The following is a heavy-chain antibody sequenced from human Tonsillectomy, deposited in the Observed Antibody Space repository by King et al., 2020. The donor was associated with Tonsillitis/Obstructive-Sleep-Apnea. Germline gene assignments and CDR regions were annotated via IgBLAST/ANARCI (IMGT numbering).Heavy chain of an antibody. V-gene: IGHV4-61*01. CDR2: IYYSGST. D-gene: IGHD4-17*01. CDR3: ARTGDYLTEYFQH. Sequence: VQLQESGPGLVKPSETLSLTCTVSGGSVSSGSYYWSWIRQPPGKGLEWIGYIYYSGSTTYNPSLKSRFTISVDTSKNQLSLKLSSGTAADTAVYYCARTGDYLTEYFQHWGQGTLVTVSS. CDR1: GGSVSSGSYY. J-gene: IGHJ1*01.